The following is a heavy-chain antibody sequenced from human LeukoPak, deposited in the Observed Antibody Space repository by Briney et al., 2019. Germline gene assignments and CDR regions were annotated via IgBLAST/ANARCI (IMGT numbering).Heavy chain of an antibody. V-gene: IGHV1-8*01. CDR1: GYTFTSYD. J-gene: IGHJ6*03. Sequence: ASVKVSCKASGYTFTSYDINWVRQATGQGLEWMGWMNPNSGNTGYAQKFQGRVTMTRNTSISTAYMELSSLRSEDTAVYYCAGGHQGTIFGVDYYYMDVWGKGTTVTVSS. D-gene: IGHD3-3*01. CDR2: MNPNSGNT. CDR3: AGGHQGTIFGVDYYYMDV.